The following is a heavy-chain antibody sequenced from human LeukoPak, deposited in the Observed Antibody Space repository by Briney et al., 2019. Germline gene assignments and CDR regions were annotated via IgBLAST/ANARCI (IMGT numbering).Heavy chain of an antibody. CDR3: ARQVTVEMATIIRFDP. CDR2: INHSGST. V-gene: IGHV4-34*01. J-gene: IGHJ5*02. CDR1: GGSFSGYY. D-gene: IGHD5-24*01. Sequence: PSETLSLTCAVYGGSFSGYYWSWIRQPPGKGLEWIGEINHSGSTNYNPSLKSRVTISVDTSKNQFSLKLSSVTAADTAVYYCARQVTVEMATIIRFDPWGQGTLVTVSS.